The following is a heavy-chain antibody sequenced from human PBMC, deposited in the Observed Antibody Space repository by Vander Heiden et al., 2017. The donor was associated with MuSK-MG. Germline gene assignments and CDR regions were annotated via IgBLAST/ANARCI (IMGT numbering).Heavy chain of an antibody. CDR1: GTFSSYA. J-gene: IGHJ3*02. Sequence: GTFSSYAISWVRQAPGQGLEWMGGIIPIFGTANYAQKFQGRVTMTADESTSTAYMELSSLRSEDTAVYYCARAEGFPYDYIWGSYRRGAFDIWCQGTMVTVSS. CDR2: IIPIFGTA. D-gene: IGHD3-16*02. V-gene: IGHV1-69*01. CDR3: ARAEGFPYDYIWGSYRRGAFDI.